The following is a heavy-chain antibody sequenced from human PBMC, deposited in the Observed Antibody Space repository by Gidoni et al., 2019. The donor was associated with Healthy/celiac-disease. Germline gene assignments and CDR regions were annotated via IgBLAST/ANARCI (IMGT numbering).Heavy chain of an antibody. CDR1: GGSISSSRYY. Sequence: QLQLQESGPGLLKPSATLSLTCTVSGGSISSSRYYWGWTRQPPGKGLEWIGGIYYSGSTYYNPSLKSRVTISVDTSKNQFYVKLSYVTAADTAVYYCARHLTYYYDSSGYYYDSNWFDPWGQGTLVTVSS. D-gene: IGHD3-22*01. J-gene: IGHJ5*02. V-gene: IGHV4-39*01. CDR2: IYYSGST. CDR3: ARHLTYYYDSSGYYYDSNWFDP.